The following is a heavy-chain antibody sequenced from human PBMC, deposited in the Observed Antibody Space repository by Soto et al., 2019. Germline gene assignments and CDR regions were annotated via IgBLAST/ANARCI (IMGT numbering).Heavy chain of an antibody. V-gene: IGHV4-31*03. Sequence: QVQLQESGPGLMKPSQTLSLTCTVSGGSISSGGYYWSWIRQHPGKGLEWIGYIYYSGGTYYNPSLKSRVTISVDTSKNQFSLKLSSVTVADTAVYYCAREEGGGYDHRWFDPWGQGTLVTVSS. J-gene: IGHJ5*02. D-gene: IGHD5-12*01. CDR3: AREEGGGYDHRWFDP. CDR1: GGSISSGGYY. CDR2: IYYSGGT.